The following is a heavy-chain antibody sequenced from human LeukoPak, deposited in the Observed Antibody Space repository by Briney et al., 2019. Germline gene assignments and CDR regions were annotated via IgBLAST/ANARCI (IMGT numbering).Heavy chain of an antibody. CDR1: GFTFSSYW. CDR2: MKQDGSEK. J-gene: IGHJ4*02. CDR3: AREAARFGGKTDY. Sequence: GGSLRLSCAASGFTFSSYWMSWVRQAPGKGLEWVANMKQDGSEKYYVDSVKGRFTISRDNAKNSLYLQMNSLRAEDTAVYYCAREAARFGGKTDYWGQGTLVTVSS. V-gene: IGHV3-7*01. D-gene: IGHD3-16*01.